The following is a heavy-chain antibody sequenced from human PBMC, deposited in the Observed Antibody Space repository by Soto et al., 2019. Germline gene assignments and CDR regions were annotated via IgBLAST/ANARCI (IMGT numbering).Heavy chain of an antibody. CDR1: GFTVSSNS. CDR2: IDTGGST. D-gene: IGHD2-2*01. J-gene: IGHJ4*02. CDR3: TRQMGTAEDY. Sequence: EVQLVESGGGLIQPGGSLRLSCVASGFTVSSNSMNWVRQAPGTGLEWVSIIDTGGSTYYADSVKGRFTIFRDIYKNTLHLQMNSLRAEDTAVYYCTRQMGTAEDYWGLGTLVTVSS. V-gene: IGHV3-53*01.